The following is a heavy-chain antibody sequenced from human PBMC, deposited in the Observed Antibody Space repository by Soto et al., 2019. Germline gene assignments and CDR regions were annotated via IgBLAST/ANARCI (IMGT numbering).Heavy chain of an antibody. CDR1: GDSISSRRYY. Sequence: SETLPLTCTVTGDSISSRRYYWGWILQPPGNGLEWIGSIYYSGSTYNNPSLRSRVSMPIETSKDQFSLKLKSVTAADTALYFCARQRTSVVTKAYFD. CDR3: ARQRTSVVTKAYFD. V-gene: IGHV4-39*01. D-gene: IGHD2-21*02. CDR2: IYYSGST. J-gene: IGHJ4*01.